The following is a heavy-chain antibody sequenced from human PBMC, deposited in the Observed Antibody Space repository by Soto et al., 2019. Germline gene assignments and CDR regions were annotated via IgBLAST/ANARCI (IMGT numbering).Heavy chain of an antibody. V-gene: IGHV1-18*04. CDR1: GYTFTSYG. CDR2: ISAYNGNT. J-gene: IGHJ6*02. Sequence: ASVKVSCKAPGYTFTSYGISWVRQAPGQGLEWMGWISAYNGNTNYAQKLQGRVTMTTDTSTSTAYMELRSLRSDDTAVYYCARHCSGGSCLHYYGMDVWGQGTTVTVSS. CDR3: ARHCSGGSCLHYYGMDV. D-gene: IGHD2-15*01.